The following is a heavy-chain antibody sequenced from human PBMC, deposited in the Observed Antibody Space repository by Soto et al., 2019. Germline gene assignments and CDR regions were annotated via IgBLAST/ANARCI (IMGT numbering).Heavy chain of an antibody. CDR3: ARGRAYYYGSGSIGDYYYYGMDV. J-gene: IGHJ6*02. CDR2: IHYTGST. Sequence: PSETLSLTCTVSGDSIDSTSYYWSWVRQPPGKGLQWIGYIHYTGSTFYNPSLKSRVTFSVDTSKNQFSLKLSSVTAADTAVYYCARGRAYYYGSGSIGDYYYYGMDVWGQGTTVTVSS. V-gene: IGHV4-30-4*01. D-gene: IGHD3-10*01. CDR1: GDSIDSTSYY.